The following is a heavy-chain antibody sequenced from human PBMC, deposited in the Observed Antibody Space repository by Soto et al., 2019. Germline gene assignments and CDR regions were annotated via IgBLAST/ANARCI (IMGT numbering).Heavy chain of an antibody. D-gene: IGHD6-13*01. V-gene: IGHV4-34*01. CDR3: ARAGEQQLVQEYSYDY. CDR1: GGSFSGYY. CDR2: INHSGST. J-gene: IGHJ4*01. Sequence: PSETLSLTCAVYGGSFSGYYWSWIRQPPGKGLEWIGEINHSGSTNYNPSLKSRVTISVDTSKNQFSLKLSSVTAADTAVYYCARAGEQQLVQEYSYDYWGHGTLASVSP.